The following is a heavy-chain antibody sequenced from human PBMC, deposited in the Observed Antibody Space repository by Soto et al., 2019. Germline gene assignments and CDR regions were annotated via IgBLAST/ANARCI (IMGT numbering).Heavy chain of an antibody. CDR3: TQWDGYADV. CDR2: ISASSGKI. V-gene: IGHV3-23*01. Sequence: EVLLLESGGGLVQPGGSLRLSCAASGFTSGTTWVRQTPGRGLEWVSGISASSGKIFYAESVRGCFTISKDNSKNTLYLQMDSLRDDDTAIYFCTQWDGYADVWGQGTTVIVSS. CDR1: GFTSGT. J-gene: IGHJ6*02. D-gene: IGHD1-26*01.